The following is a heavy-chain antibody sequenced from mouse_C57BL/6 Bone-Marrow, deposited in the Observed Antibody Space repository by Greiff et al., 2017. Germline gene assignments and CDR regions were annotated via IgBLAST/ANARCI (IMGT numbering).Heavy chain of an antibody. CDR3: ARGDDSYYYAMDY. J-gene: IGHJ4*01. CDR1: GFTFSDYY. CDR2: FNYYGSST. Sequence: DVKLVESEGGLVQPGSSMKLSCTASGFTFSDYYMAWVRQVPEKGLEWVANFNYYGSSTNYLGSLKSRFLISRDNAKNILYLLMISLMSEDTATDYCARGDDSYYYAMDYWGQGTSVTVSS. D-gene: IGHD2-3*01. V-gene: IGHV5-16*01.